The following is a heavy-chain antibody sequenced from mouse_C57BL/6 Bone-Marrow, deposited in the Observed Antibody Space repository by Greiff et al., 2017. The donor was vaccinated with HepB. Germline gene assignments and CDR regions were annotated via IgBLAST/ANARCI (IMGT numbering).Heavy chain of an antibody. Sequence: QVQLKESGAELVRPGASVTLSCKASGYTFTDYEMHWVKQTPVHGLEWIGAIDPATGGTAYNQKFKGKAILTADKSSSTAYMELRSLTSEDSAVYYCDSAWFAYWGQGTLVTVSA. CDR2: IDPATGGT. CDR1: GYTFTDYE. V-gene: IGHV1-15*01. J-gene: IGHJ3*01. D-gene: IGHD2-12*01. CDR3: DSAWFAY.